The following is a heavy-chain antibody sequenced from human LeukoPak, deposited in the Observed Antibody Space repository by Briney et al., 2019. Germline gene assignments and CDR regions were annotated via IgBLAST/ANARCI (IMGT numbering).Heavy chain of an antibody. D-gene: IGHD6-19*01. CDR2: IIPIFGTA. Sequence: GSSVKVSCKASGGTFSSYAVTWVRQAPGQGLEWMAGIIPIFGTADYAQKFQGRVTIAADESTSTAYMELSSLRSEDTAVYYRARAPYSSGGSTNYYYSYYMDVWGTGTTVTVSS. CDR3: ARAPYSSGGSTNYYYSYYMDV. V-gene: IGHV1-69*01. J-gene: IGHJ6*03. CDR1: GGTFSSYA.